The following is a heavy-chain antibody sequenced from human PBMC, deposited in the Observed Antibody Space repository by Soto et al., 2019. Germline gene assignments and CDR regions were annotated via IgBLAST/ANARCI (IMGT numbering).Heavy chain of an antibody. CDR2: ISSSSSYI. D-gene: IGHD3-22*01. V-gene: IGHV3-21*01. J-gene: IGHJ4*02. CDR1: GFTFSSYS. Sequence: SLRLSCAASGFTFSSYSMNWVRQAPGKGLEWVSSISSSSSYIYYADSVKGRFTISRDNAKNSLYLQMNSLRAEDTAVYYCARDRVTTIVVAIFDYWGQGTLVTVYS. CDR3: ARDRVTTIVVAIFDY.